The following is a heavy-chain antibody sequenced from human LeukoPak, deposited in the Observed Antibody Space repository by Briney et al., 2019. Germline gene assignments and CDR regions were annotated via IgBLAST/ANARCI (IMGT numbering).Heavy chain of an antibody. Sequence: SGGSLRLSCAASGFTVSSNYMSWVRQAPGKGLEWVARVKSKGHGGTTDYIAPVKGRFTISRDDSKNTLSLQMNSLKTEDTAVYYCTTDRFTWGQGTLVTVSS. J-gene: IGHJ4*02. CDR1: GFTVSSNY. CDR3: TTDRFT. V-gene: IGHV3-15*01. CDR2: VKSKGHGGTT.